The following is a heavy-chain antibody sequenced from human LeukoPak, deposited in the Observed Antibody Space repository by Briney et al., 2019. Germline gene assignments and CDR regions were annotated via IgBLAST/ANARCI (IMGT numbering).Heavy chain of an antibody. D-gene: IGHD2-2*01. V-gene: IGHV4-30-4*08. CDR3: AAARKDIVVVPAAVNYYYYMDV. CDR1: GGSISSGDYY. Sequence: SETLSLTCTVSGGSISSGDYYWSWIRQPPGKGLEWIGYIYYSGSTYYNPSLKSRVTISVGTSKNQFSLKLSSVTAADTAVYYCAAARKDIVVVPAAVNYYYYMDVWGKGTTVTVSS. CDR2: IYYSGST. J-gene: IGHJ6*03.